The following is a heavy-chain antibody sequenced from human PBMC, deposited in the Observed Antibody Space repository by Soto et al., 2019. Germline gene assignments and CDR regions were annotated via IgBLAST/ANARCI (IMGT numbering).Heavy chain of an antibody. CDR3: ATINYYDGGGLYYGNGLYFDH. CDR1: GVSFGSSW. J-gene: IGHJ4*02. Sequence: EVRLGETGGGLAQPGGSLRLSCAVSGVSFGSSWMHWVRQAPGKGLMWVARINGDGSSTSYADSVQGRFIVSRDSVKNTLYLQMNSLRAEDTAVYYCATINYYDGGGLYYGNGLYFDHWGQGVLVTVSS. CDR2: INGDGSST. D-gene: IGHD3-22*01. V-gene: IGHV3-74*01.